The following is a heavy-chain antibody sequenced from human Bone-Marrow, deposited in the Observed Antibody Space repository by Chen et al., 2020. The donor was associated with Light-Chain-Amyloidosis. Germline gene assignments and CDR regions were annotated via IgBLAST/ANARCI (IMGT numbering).Heavy chain of an antibody. CDR1: GVSVRSHY. V-gene: IGHV4-59*02. Sequence: QVQLQESGPGLVKSSETLSLARTVSGVSVRSHYWNWIRQPPGKSLEWIGYVFYTGAAKYKPSLNSRVTMSVDTSTNQFSLKVTSLTAADTAVYYCARWEESLKAFDIWGQGTMVTVSS. J-gene: IGHJ3*02. D-gene: IGHD1-26*01. CDR3: ARWEESLKAFDI. CDR2: VFYTGAA.